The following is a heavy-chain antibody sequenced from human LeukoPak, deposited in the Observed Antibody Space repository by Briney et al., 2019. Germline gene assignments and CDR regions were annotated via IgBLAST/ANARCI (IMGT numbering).Heavy chain of an antibody. D-gene: IGHD4-11*01. J-gene: IGHJ3*02. CDR1: GFIFSSYG. CDR3: ARGYSNYGYAFDI. CDR2: IRYDGSNK. V-gene: IGHV3-30*02. Sequence: GGSLRLSCAASGFIFSSYGMHWVRQAPGKGLEWVAFIRYDGSNKYYADSVKGRFTISRDNSKNTLYLQMNSLRAEDTAVYYCARGYSNYGYAFDIWGQGTMVTVSS.